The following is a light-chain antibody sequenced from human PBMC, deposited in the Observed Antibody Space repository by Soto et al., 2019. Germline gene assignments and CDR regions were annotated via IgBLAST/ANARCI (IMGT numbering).Light chain of an antibody. CDR3: QHYDSCRT. CDR2: DAS. V-gene: IGKV3-20*01. Sequence: EIVLTQSPGALSLSPGERARLSCRASQSVSSLYLAWFQQKPGQAPRLLIYDASNRATGIPARFSGSGSGTDFTLTISSLEPEDFAVYYCQHYDSCRTFGQGAKV. J-gene: IGKJ1*01. CDR1: QSVSSLY.